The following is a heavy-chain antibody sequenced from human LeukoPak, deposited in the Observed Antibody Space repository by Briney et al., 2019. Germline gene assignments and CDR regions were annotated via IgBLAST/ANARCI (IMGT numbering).Heavy chain of an antibody. D-gene: IGHD6-13*01. CDR2: ISAYNGNT. J-gene: IGHJ6*02. CDR3: ARIRCGSSSWYCYYYYGMDV. CDR1: GYTFTSYG. V-gene: IGHV1-18*01. Sequence: ASVEVSCKASGYTFTSYGISCVRQAPGQGLEWMGWISAYNGNTNYAQKLQGRVTMTTDTSTSTAYMELRSLRSDDTAVYYCARIRCGSSSWYCYYYYGMDVWGQGTTVTVSS.